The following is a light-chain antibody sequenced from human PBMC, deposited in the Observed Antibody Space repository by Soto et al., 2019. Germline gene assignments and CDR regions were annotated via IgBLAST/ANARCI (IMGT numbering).Light chain of an antibody. V-gene: IGLV3-21*02. J-gene: IGLJ3*02. CDR1: SIGSKS. CDR2: DDT. CDR3: QVWDRSTAPGWV. Sequence: SYELTQPPSVSVAPGQTARITCGGNSIGSKSVHWYQQRPGQAPVLVVYDDTDRPSGIPERFSGSKSGNTATLTISRVEAGDEADYCCQVWDRSTAPGWVFGGGTKVTVL.